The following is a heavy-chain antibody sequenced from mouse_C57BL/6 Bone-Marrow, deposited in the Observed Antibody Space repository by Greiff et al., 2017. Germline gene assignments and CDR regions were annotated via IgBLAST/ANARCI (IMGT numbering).Heavy chain of an antibody. CDR3: ARRGDDGSSYDWDLDV. CDR2: IRNGGGST. Sequence: EVKVIESGGGLVQPGGSLKLSCAASGFTFSDYYMYWVRQTPEKRLEWVAYIRNGGGSTYYPDTVKGRFTISRDNAKNTLCLQMSRLKSEDTAMYYCARRGDDGSSYDWDLDVWGTGTTVTVSS. D-gene: IGHD1-1*01. V-gene: IGHV5-12*01. CDR1: GFTFSDYY. J-gene: IGHJ1*03.